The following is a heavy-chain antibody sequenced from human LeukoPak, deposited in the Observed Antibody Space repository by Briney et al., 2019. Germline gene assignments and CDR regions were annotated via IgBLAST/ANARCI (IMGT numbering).Heavy chain of an antibody. CDR1: GFSFSDYY. J-gene: IGHJ4*02. D-gene: IGHD6-13*01. V-gene: IGHV3-11*04. CDR2: ISSSGLTK. Sequence: GGSLRLSCGASGFSFSDYYMSWIRQAPGRGLEWVSYISSSGLTKYHADSVKGRFTISRDNAKNSLYLQMNSLRAEDTAVYYCSRGRRPFIATAALDYWGQGTLITVSS. CDR3: SRGRRPFIATAALDY.